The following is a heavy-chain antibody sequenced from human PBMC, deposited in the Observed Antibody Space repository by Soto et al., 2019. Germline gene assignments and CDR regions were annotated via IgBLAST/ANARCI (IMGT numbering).Heavy chain of an antibody. CDR1: GYTFTSYG. J-gene: IGHJ3*02. D-gene: IGHD1-26*01. CDR3: GSGSYSGAAFDI. Sequence: ASVKVSCKASGYTFTSYGISWVRQAPGQGLEWMGWISAYNGNTNYAQKLQGRVTITADESTSTAYMELSSLRSEDTAVYYCGSGSYSGAAFDIWGQGTMVTVSS. CDR2: ISAYNGNT. V-gene: IGHV1-18*04.